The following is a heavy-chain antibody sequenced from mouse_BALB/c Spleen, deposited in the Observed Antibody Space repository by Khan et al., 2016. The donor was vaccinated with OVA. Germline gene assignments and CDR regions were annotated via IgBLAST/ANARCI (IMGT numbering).Heavy chain of an antibody. CDR1: GYSITSDYA. CDR2: ISYSGST. D-gene: IGHD2-3*01. Sequence: EVQLQESGPGLVKPSQSLSLICTVTGYSITSDYAWNWIRQFPGNKLEWMGYISYSGSTNYSPSLKSRISITRDTSKNQFFLQLNSVTTEDTATYYCARDGCRYNYGMDYWGQGTAVTVSS. V-gene: IGHV3-2*02. J-gene: IGHJ4*01. CDR3: ARDGCRYNYGMDY.